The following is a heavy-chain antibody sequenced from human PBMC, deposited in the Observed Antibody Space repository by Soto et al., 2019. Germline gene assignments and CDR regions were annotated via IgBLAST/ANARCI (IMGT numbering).Heavy chain of an antibody. CDR2: ISWNSGSI. Sequence: EVQLVESGGGLVQPGRSLRLSCAASGFTFDDYAMHWVRQAPGKGLEWVSGISWNSGSIGYADSVKGRFTISRDKDKNSLSLQMNSLRAEDTALYYCAKDIRKHYDFWSGYPYYYYGMDVWGQGTTVTVSS. J-gene: IGHJ6*02. D-gene: IGHD3-3*01. CDR3: AKDIRKHYDFWSGYPYYYYGMDV. CDR1: GFTFDDYA. V-gene: IGHV3-9*01.